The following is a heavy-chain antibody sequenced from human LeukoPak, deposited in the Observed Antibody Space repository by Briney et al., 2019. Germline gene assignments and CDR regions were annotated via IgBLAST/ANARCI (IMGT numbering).Heavy chain of an antibody. V-gene: IGHV3-23*01. CDR2: ITGEGAHT. Sequence: GGSLRLSCTASGVTFSLSAMSWVRQAPGKGLEWISGITGEGAHTWYADSVKGRFTISRDNSKTTMFLQMNSLRAEDTAVYFCAKGTLGYCTSNRCYPFDSWGQGTLVTVSS. J-gene: IGHJ4*02. CDR1: GVTFSLSA. CDR3: AKGTLGYCTSNRCYPFDS. D-gene: IGHD2-2*01.